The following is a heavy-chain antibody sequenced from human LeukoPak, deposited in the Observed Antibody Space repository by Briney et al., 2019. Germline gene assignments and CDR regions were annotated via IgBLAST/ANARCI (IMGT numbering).Heavy chain of an antibody. CDR3: ARDYHDYGDYFFEDDFGIDY. V-gene: IGHV1-2*02. D-gene: IGHD4-17*01. CDR2: INPNSGGT. CDR1: GYTFTGYY. Sequence: ASVKVSCKASGYTFTGYYMHWVRQAPGQGLEWMGWINPNSGGTNYAQKFQGRVTMTRDTSISTAYMELSRLRSDDTAVYYCARDYHDYGDYFFEDDFGIDYWGQGTPVTVSS. J-gene: IGHJ4*02.